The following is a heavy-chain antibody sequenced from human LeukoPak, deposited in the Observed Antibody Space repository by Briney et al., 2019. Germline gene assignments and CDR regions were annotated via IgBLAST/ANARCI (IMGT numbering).Heavy chain of an antibody. CDR3: ARQGWGSSTSCYDY. J-gene: IGHJ4*02. D-gene: IGHD2-2*01. CDR1: GYSISSGDY. V-gene: IGHV4-38-2*02. Sequence: PSETLSLTCTVSGYSISSGDYWGWIRQPPGKGLEWIGSIYYSGSTYYNPSLKSRVTISVDTSKNQFSLKLSSVTAADTAVYYCARQGWGSSTSCYDYWGQGTLVTVSS. CDR2: IYYSGST.